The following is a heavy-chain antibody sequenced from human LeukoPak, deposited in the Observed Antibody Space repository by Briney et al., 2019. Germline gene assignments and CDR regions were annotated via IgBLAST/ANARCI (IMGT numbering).Heavy chain of an antibody. CDR3: AKQLGSCTDGNCYFDH. Sequence: PGGSLRLSCAASGFTFSSSAMSWVRQAPGTGLHWVSAIGFSGTSTYYADSVKGRLTISRDNSKNTLYLQMNSLRAEDTAVYFCAKQLGSCTDGNCYFDHWGQGTLVTVSS. D-gene: IGHD2-8*01. CDR2: IGFSGTST. V-gene: IGHV3-23*01. J-gene: IGHJ4*02. CDR1: GFTFSSSA.